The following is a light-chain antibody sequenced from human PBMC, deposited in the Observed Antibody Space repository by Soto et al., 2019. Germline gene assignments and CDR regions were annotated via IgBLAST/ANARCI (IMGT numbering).Light chain of an antibody. Sequence: EILMTKSPDTLSVSPGESATLSCRASQRVYSNLAWYQQRPGQAPRLLIYGASTRATGVPARFSGRGSGTEFTLTISSLQSEDFAVYYCQQYTNWPPNTFGQGTRLEIK. V-gene: IGKV3-15*01. CDR1: QRVYSN. CDR2: GAS. CDR3: QQYTNWPPNT. J-gene: IGKJ5*01.